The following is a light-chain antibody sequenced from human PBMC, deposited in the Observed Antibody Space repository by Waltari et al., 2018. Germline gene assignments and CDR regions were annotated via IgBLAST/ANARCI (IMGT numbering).Light chain of an antibody. CDR1: GSNIGTNV. J-gene: IGLJ3*02. CDR3: ASWDGTLSGWL. CDR2: RTD. V-gene: IGLV1-47*01. Sequence: QSALTQPPSASGAPGQGVTISCSGGGSNIGTNVVYWYKQLPGSAPKLLMYRTDQRPSGVPDRFSGSKSGTSGSLAISGLRAEDEADYYCASWDGTLSGWLFGGGTTLTVL.